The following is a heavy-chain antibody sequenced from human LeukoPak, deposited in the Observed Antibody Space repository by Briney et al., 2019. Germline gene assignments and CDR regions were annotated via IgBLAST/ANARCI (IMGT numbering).Heavy chain of an antibody. J-gene: IGHJ3*02. D-gene: IGHD1-1*01. V-gene: IGHV3-11*04. CDR3: ARDGRRDSDAFDI. CDR1: GFTFSDYY. Sequence: GGSLRLSCAASGFTFSDYYMSWIRQAPGKGLEWVSYISNSGSTIYYADSVKGRFTISRDNAKNSLYLQMNSLRAEDTAVYYCARDGRRDSDAFDIWGQGIMVTVSS. CDR2: ISNSGSTI.